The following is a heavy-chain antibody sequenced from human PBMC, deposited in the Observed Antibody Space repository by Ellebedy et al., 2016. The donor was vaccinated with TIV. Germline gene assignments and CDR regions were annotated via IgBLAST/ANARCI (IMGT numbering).Heavy chain of an antibody. J-gene: IGHJ4*02. CDR1: GFTFSRYA. CDR2: IVGSGAE. D-gene: IGHD5-18*01. Sequence: GESLKISCAASGFTFSRYAMTWVRQAPGKGLEWVSGIVGSGAEKYADSVKGRFTISRDNSKSTVDLQMNSLRVEDTAVYFCAKDRTPGDGYWVFDDWGQGTLVTVSP. CDR3: AKDRTPGDGYWVFDD. V-gene: IGHV3-23*01.